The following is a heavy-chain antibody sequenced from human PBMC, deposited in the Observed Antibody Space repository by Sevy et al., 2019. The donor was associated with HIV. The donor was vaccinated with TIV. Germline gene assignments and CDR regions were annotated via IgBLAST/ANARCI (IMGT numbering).Heavy chain of an antibody. D-gene: IGHD3-10*01. J-gene: IGHJ4*02. CDR1: GGSISSYY. CDR3: ARVTYGPIDY. Sequence: TLSLTCTVSGGSISSYYWSWIRQPPGKGLEWIGYIYYSGSTNYNPSLKSRVTISVDTSKNQFSLKLSSVTAADTAVYYCARVTYGPIDYWGQGTLVTVSS. CDR2: IYYSGST. V-gene: IGHV4-59*01.